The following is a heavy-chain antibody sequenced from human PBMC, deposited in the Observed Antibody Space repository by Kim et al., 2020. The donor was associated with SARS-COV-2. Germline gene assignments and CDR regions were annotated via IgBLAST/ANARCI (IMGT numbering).Heavy chain of an antibody. J-gene: IGHJ4*02. CDR3: ARSRPSRI. CDR2: GNT. D-gene: IGHD6-6*01. V-gene: IGHV1-8*01. Sequence: GNTGYAQKFQGRVTMTRNTSISTAYMELSSLRSEDTAVYYCARSRPSRIWGQGTLVTVSS.